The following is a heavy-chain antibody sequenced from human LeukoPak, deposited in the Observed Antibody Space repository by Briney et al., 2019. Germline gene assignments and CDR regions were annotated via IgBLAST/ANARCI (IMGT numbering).Heavy chain of an antibody. V-gene: IGHV1-69*02. CDR2: IIPILGIA. CDR3: ARAGNVLRYFDWLFPFDY. CDR1: GGTFSSYT. J-gene: IGHJ4*02. Sequence: SVKVSCKASGGTFSSYTISWVRQAPGQGLEWMGRIIPILGIANYAQKFQGRVTITADKSTSTAYMELSSLRSEDTAVYYCARAGNVLRYFDWLFPFDYWGQGTLVTVSS. D-gene: IGHD3-9*01.